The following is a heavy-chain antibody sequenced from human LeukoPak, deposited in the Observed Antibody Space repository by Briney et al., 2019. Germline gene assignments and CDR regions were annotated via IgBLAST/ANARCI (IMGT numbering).Heavy chain of an antibody. CDR3: ARSEQRYYDSSGQWYFDL. CDR1: GFTFSSYA. V-gene: IGHV3-30-3*01. Sequence: GGSLRLSCAASGFTFSSYAMHWVCQAPGKGLEWVAVISYDGSNKYYADSVKGRFTISRDNSKNTLYLQMNSLRAEDTAVYYCARSEQRYYDSSGQWYFDLWGRGTLVTVSS. J-gene: IGHJ2*01. D-gene: IGHD3-22*01. CDR2: ISYDGSNK.